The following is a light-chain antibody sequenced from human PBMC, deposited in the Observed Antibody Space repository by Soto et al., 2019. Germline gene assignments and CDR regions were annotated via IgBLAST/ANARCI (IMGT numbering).Light chain of an antibody. CDR2: GAS. V-gene: IGKV3-15*01. J-gene: IGKJ5*01. Sequence: SPGEGVTLSCRASQSVRSHLAWYQQKPGQPPRLLIYGASTRATGIPARFSGSGFGTEFTLTISSLQPDDFATYYCQQYNSYPYTFGQGTRLEIK. CDR3: QQYNSYPYT. CDR1: QSVRSH.